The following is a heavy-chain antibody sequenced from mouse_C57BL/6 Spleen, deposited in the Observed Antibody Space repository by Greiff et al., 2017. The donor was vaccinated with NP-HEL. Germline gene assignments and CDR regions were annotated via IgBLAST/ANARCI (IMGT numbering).Heavy chain of an antibody. CDR1: GYTFTSYA. CDR2: IYPRSGNT. Sequence: QVQLQQSGAELARPGASVKLSCTASGYTFTSYAISWVKQRTGQGLEWIGEIYPRSGNTYYNEKFKGKATLTADKSSSTAYMELRSLTSEDSAVYFCARRTTVVATPWFAYWGQGTLVTVSA. D-gene: IGHD1-1*01. J-gene: IGHJ3*01. CDR3: ARRTTVVATPWFAY. V-gene: IGHV1-81*01.